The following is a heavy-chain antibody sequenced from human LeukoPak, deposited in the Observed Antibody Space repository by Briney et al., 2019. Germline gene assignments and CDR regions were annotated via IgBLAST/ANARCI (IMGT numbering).Heavy chain of an antibody. Sequence: GGSLRLSCAASGFSFSSHAMNWVRQAPGKGLEWVSAISGSGSGTDYADSVKGRFTISRDNSKNTLYLQINSLRAENTAVYYCAKDVRGYNRPVDYWGQGTLVTVSS. CDR2: ISGSGSGT. D-gene: IGHD3-10*02. CDR3: AKDVRGYNRPVDY. J-gene: IGHJ4*02. CDR1: GFSFSSHA. V-gene: IGHV3-23*01.